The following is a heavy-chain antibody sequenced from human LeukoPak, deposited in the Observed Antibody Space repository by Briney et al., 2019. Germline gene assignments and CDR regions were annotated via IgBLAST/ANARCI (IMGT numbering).Heavy chain of an antibody. J-gene: IGHJ3*02. Sequence: LETLSLTCTVSGGSISSYYWSWIRQPAGKGLEWIGRIYTSGSTNYNPSLKSRVTMSVDTSKNQFSLKLSSVTAADTAVYYCARGDSGSYDDAFDIWGQGTMVTVSS. D-gene: IGHD1-26*01. CDR2: IYTSGST. CDR1: GGSISSYY. CDR3: ARGDSGSYDDAFDI. V-gene: IGHV4-4*07.